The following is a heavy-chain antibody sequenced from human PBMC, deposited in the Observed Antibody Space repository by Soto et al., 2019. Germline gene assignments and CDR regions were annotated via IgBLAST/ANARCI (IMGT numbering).Heavy chain of an antibody. V-gene: IGHV1-18*04. CDR2: ISGYNGNT. J-gene: IGHJ6*02. CDR3: ARAGKYYYGSGSPYYYGMDV. Sequence: QVQLVQSGAEVKKPGASVKVSCKASGYTFTSYGVSWVRQAPGQGLEWMGWISGYNGNTNYAQKLQGRVTITTYTSTSTAYMELRSLRSDDTAVYYCARAGKYYYGSGSPYYYGMDVWGQGITVTVSS. D-gene: IGHD3-10*01. CDR1: GYTFTSYG.